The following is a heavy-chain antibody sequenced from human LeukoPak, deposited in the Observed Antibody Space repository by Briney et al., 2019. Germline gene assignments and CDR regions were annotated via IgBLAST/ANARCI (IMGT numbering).Heavy chain of an antibody. V-gene: IGHV3-7*01. J-gene: IGHJ6*02. CDR2: IKQDGSGK. CDR1: GFTFSSYW. CDR3: ARDSPVSVTYYYYYYGMDV. Sequence: GGSLRLSCAASGFTFSSYWMSWVRQAPGKGLEWLANIKQDGSGKYYVDSVKGRFTISRDNAKNSLYLQMNSLRAEDTAVYYCARDSPVSVTYYYYYYGMDVWGQGATVTVSS. D-gene: IGHD4-17*01.